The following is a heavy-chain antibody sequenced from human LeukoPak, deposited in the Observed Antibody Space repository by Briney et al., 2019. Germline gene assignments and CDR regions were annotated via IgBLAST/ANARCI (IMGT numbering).Heavy chain of an antibody. J-gene: IGHJ4*02. Sequence: GGSLRLSCAASGFIFSSYNMNWVRQAPGKGLEWVSSISTSSSYIYYADSVKGRFTISGDNAKNSLYLQMNSLRGEDTAVYYCARVLGYYYDSRGHDYWGQGTLVTVSS. CDR3: ARVLGYYYDSRGHDY. V-gene: IGHV3-21*01. CDR1: GFIFSSYN. CDR2: ISTSSSYI. D-gene: IGHD3-22*01.